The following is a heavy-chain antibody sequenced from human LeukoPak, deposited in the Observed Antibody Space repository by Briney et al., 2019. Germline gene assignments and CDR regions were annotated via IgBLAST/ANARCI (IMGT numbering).Heavy chain of an antibody. J-gene: IGHJ4*02. Sequence: GGSLRLSCAASGFTFSSYGMHWVRQAPGKGLEWVAVIWYDGSNKYYADSVKGRFTISRDNSKNTLYLQMNSLRAEDTAVYYCATDSGSLWGDYWGQGTLVTVSS. V-gene: IGHV3-33*01. D-gene: IGHD1-26*01. CDR3: ATDSGSLWGDY. CDR1: GFTFSSYG. CDR2: IWYDGSNK.